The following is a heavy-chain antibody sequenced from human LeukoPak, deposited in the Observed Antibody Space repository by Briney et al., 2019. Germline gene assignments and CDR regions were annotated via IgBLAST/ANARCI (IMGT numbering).Heavy chain of an antibody. CDR3: AKDLVRVIVVVTPMGFDY. J-gene: IGHJ4*02. CDR2: ISGSGGST. CDR1: GFTFTSYA. V-gene: IGHV3-23*01. D-gene: IGHD3-22*01. Sequence: GGSLRLSCAPSGFTFTSYAMSWIRQAPGKGLEWVSAISGSGGSTYYADSVKGRFTISRDNSKNTLYLQMNSLRAEDTAVYYCAKDLVRVIVVVTPMGFDYWGQGTLVTVSS.